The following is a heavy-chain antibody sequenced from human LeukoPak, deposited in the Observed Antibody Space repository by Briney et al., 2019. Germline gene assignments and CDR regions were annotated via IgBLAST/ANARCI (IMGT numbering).Heavy chain of an antibody. D-gene: IGHD3-22*01. CDR2: INADSSTI. Sequence: GGSLRLSCAASGFTFSTYNMNWVRQAPGKGLEWLSYINADSSTIQYADSVRGRFTTSRDNAKNSLYPQMNSLRAEDTAVYYCVRDNSRGQSLGVIYWGQGSLVTVSS. J-gene: IGHJ4*02. CDR1: GFTFSTYN. V-gene: IGHV3-48*01. CDR3: VRDNSRGQSLGVIY.